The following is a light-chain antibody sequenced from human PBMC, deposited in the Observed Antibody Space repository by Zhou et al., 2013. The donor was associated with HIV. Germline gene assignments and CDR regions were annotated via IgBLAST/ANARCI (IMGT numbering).Light chain of an antibody. CDR2: AAS. V-gene: IGKV1-16*02. J-gene: IGKJ4*01. CDR1: QDITHY. Sequence: DIQMTQSPSSLSASVGDRVTITCRASQDITHYLAWFQQKPGKAPKSLIYAASSLQSGVPSKFSGSGSGTDFTLTISNLQPEDIATYYCQQSYSTPPLTFGEGPRWRSN. CDR3: QQSYSTPPLT.